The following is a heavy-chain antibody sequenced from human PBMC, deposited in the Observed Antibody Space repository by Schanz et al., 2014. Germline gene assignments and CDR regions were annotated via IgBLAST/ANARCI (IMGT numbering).Heavy chain of an antibody. CDR1: GGSVSTYK. V-gene: IGHV4-59*02. CDR3: YGMDV. J-gene: IGHJ6*02. Sequence: QVQLQESGPGLVKPSETLSLTCTVSGGSVSTYKWGWIRQPPGKGLEYIGLISYGGLSDYNPSLKSRVTISLATSKTQFSLRLTSVTAADTAVYYCYGMDVWGQGTTVTVSS. CDR2: ISYGGLS.